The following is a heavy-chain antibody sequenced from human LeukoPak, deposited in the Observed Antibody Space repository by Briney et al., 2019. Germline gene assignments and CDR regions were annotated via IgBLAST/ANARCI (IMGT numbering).Heavy chain of an antibody. J-gene: IGHJ6*02. CDR3: ARHNYYGSGSYYEHYGMDV. CDR2: IDPSDSYT. Sequence: GESLKISCKGSGYSFTSYRISWVRQMPGKGLEWMGRIDPSDSYTNYSPSFQGHVTISADKSISTAYLQWSSLKASDTAMYYCARHNYYGSGSYYEHYGMDVWGQGTTVTVSS. D-gene: IGHD3-10*01. V-gene: IGHV5-10-1*01. CDR1: GYSFTSYR.